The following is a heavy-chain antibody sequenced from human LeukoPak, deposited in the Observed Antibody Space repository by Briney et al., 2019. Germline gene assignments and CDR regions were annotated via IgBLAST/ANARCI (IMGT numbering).Heavy chain of an antibody. CDR3: AKDPLDYGSGWYYFHY. V-gene: IGHV3-23*01. CDR2: IRDSGDNT. J-gene: IGHJ4*02. Sequence: GGSLRLSCAASGFTFINYAMSWVRQAPGKGLEWVSTIRDSGDNTYYADSVKGRFTISRDNSKNTLYLQMTSLRAEDTAIYYCAKDPLDYGSGWYYFHYWGQGPLVPVSS. CDR1: GFTFINYA. D-gene: IGHD6-19*01.